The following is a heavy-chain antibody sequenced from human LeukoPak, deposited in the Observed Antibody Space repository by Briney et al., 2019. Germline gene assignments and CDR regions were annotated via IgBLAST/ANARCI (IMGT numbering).Heavy chain of an antibody. V-gene: IGHV3-48*01. CDR1: GFSFSTYA. Sequence: PGGSLRLSCAASGFSFSTYAMNWVRQAPGKGLEWLSYISGSSNTIYYADSVKGRFTISRDNSKNTLYLQMDSLRAEDTAKYYCAKVPYSDYGSGRPPFMDVWGQGTTVAVSS. CDR3: AKVPYSDYGSGRPPFMDV. CDR2: ISGSSNTI. D-gene: IGHD3-10*01. J-gene: IGHJ6*02.